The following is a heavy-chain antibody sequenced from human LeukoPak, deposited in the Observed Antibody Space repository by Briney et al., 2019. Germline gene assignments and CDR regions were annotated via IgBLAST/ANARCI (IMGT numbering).Heavy chain of an antibody. D-gene: IGHD4-23*01. CDR1: GFSFSVYS. V-gene: IGHV3-69-1*01. J-gene: IGHJ4*02. CDR2: ISSRSYT. Sequence: GGSLRLSCAASGFSFSVYSMNWVRQAPGKGLEWVSSISSRSYTDYADSVRGRFTISRDNAKNSLFLQMNSLRAEDTAVYYCASYGGFTSATLVDLLWGQGTLVTVST. CDR3: ASYGGFTSATLVDLL.